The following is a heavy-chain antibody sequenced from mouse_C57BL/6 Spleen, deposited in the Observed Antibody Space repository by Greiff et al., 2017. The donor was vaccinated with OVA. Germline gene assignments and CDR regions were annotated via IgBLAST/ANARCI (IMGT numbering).Heavy chain of an antibody. D-gene: IGHD2-5*01. CDR1: GFTFTDYY. V-gene: IGHV7-3*01. J-gene: IGHJ2*01. Sequence: EVKLMESGGGLVQPGGSLSLSCAASGFTFTDYYMSWVRQPPGKALEWLGFIRNKANGYTTEYSASVKGRFTISRDNSQSILYLQMNALRAEDSATYYCARYTYSNYLFDYWGQGTTLTVSS. CDR3: ARYTYSNYLFDY. CDR2: IRNKANGYTT.